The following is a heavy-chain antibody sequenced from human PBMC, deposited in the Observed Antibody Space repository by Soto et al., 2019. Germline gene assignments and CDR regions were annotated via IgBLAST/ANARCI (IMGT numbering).Heavy chain of an antibody. V-gene: IGHV3-23*01. D-gene: IGHD5-12*01. J-gene: IGHJ4*02. CDR1: GFTFSSYA. CDR2: ISGSGGST. Sequence: EVQLLESGGGLVQPGGSLRLSCAASGFTFSSYAMSWVRQAPGKGLEWVSAISGSGGSTYYADSGKGRFTISRDNSKNPLYLQMNRVRAEDTAVYYCTKDLGGYSGYADYWGQGTLVTVSS. CDR3: TKDLGGYSGYADY.